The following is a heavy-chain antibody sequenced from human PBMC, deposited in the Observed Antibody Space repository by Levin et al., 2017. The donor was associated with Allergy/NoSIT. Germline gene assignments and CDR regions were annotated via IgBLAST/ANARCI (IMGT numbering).Heavy chain of an antibody. CDR1: GFTFSDYY. J-gene: IGHJ6*02. CDR2: ISSSGGSSSGGTI. CDR3: ARVDSLFLAMGV. V-gene: IGHV3-11*01. D-gene: IGHD2-2*03. Sequence: GESLKISCAASGFTFSDYYMSWIRQAPGKGLEWVSYISSSGGSSSGGTIYYADSVKGRFTISRDNARHSLYLQMNTLRAEDTAVYYCARVDSLFLAMGVWGQGTTVTVSS.